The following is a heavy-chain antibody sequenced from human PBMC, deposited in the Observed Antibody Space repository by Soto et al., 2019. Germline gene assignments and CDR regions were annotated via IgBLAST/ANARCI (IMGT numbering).Heavy chain of an antibody. V-gene: IGHV4-31*03. J-gene: IGHJ3*02. D-gene: IGHD5-12*01. CDR2: IYYNGNT. Sequence: SETLSLTCTVSGGSISSGAYYWTWIRQRPGAGLEWIGYIYYNGNTYYSPSLKSRLTISIDTYKNQFSLKLTSVTAADTAMYYCARARLRAVYAFDIWGQGTMVTVSS. CDR3: ARARLRAVYAFDI. CDR1: GGSISSGAYY.